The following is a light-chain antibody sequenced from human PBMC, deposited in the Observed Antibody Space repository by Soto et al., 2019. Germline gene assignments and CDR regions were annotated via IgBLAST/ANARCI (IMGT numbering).Light chain of an antibody. CDR2: EVS. CDR1: SSDVGGYNY. J-gene: IGLJ3*02. Sequence: QSALTQPASVSGSPGQSITISCTGTSSDVGGYNYVSWYQQHPGKAPKFMIYEVSYRPSGVSDRFSGSKSGNTASLTISGLQAEDEADYYCSSYTSSGTWVFGGGTKLTVL. V-gene: IGLV2-14*01. CDR3: SSYTSSGTWV.